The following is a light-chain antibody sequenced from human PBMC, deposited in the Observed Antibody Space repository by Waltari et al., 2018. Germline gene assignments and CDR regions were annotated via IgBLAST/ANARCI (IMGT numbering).Light chain of an antibody. CDR2: VNSDGSH. CDR3: ETGGHGTWV. CDR1: SGHSSNI. V-gene: IGLV4-69*01. Sequence: QLVLTQSPSASASLGASVKLTCTLSSGHSSNIIAWLQQQPGKGPRYLMKVNSDGSHRKGDDSPDRFSGASSGAERYLTISSLQSEDEADYYCETGGHGTWVFGGGTKLTVL. J-gene: IGLJ3*02.